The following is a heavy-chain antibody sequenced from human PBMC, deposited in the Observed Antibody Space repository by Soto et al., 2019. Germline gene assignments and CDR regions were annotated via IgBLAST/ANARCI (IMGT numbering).Heavy chain of an antibody. CDR2: MNPNSGNT. J-gene: IGHJ6*02. V-gene: IGHV1-8*01. CDR3: ARDSSGYYSVGGMDV. D-gene: IGHD3-22*01. CDR1: GYTFTSYD. Sequence: ASVKVSCKASGYTFTSYDINWVRQATGQGLEWMGWMNPNSGNTGYAQKFQGRVTMTRNTSISTAYMELSSLRSEHKAVYYCARDSSGYYSVGGMDVWGRGTTVTVAS.